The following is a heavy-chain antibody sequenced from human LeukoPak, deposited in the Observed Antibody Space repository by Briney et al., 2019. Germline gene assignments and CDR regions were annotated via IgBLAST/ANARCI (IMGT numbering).Heavy chain of an antibody. J-gene: IGHJ4*02. CDR2: IHSGGSDI. Sequence: GGSLRLSCAASGFTFNTYKMNWVRQAPGRGLEWVSSIHSGGSDIYYADSVKGRFTVSRDNAKNSLFLQMNSLRAEDTALYYCARGHYDILTGNYKWTPDYWGQGTLITVSS. V-gene: IGHV3-21*06. CDR3: ARGHYDILTGNYKWTPDY. CDR1: GFTFNTYK. D-gene: IGHD3-9*01.